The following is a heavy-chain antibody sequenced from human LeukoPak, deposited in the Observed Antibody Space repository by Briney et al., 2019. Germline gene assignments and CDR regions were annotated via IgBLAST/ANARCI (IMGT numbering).Heavy chain of an antibody. D-gene: IGHD1-26*01. CDR2: ISSSSSYI. CDR3: TTDLVGAAVDY. CDR1: GFTFSSHT. Sequence: GGSLRLSCAASGFTFSSHTINWVRQAPGKGLEWVSSISSSSSYIYYADSVKGRLTISRDNAKNSLFLQMNSLKTEDTAVYYCTTDLVGAAVDYWGQGTLVTVSS. V-gene: IGHV3-21*03. J-gene: IGHJ4*02.